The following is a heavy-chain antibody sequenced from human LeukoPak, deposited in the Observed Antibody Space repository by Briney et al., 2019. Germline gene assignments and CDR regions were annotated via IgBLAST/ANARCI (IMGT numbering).Heavy chain of an antibody. CDR3: ARGFYVWGSYRDFDY. CDR1: GYSFTSYW. Sequence: GESLKISCNGSGYSFTSYWIGWVRQMPGKGLEWMGIIYPGDSDTRYSPSFQGQVTISADKSMSNVYLKWSSVTASDTAMYYCARGFYVWGSYRDFDYWGQGTLVTVSS. D-gene: IGHD3-16*02. V-gene: IGHV5-51*01. CDR2: IYPGDSDT. J-gene: IGHJ4*02.